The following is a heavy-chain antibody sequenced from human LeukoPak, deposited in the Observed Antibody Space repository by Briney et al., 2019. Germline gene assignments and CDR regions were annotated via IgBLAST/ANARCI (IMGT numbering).Heavy chain of an antibody. J-gene: IGHJ4*02. CDR1: GFSFSDYE. Sequence: GGSLRLSCAASGFSFSDYEMNWIRQAPGKGLEWVSFISSSGRKIYYADSVRGRFNISRDSAKNSLSLQMNSLKAEDTAVYYCARGFYVHGGGTHFEYWGPGILVTVSS. CDR2: ISSSGRKI. D-gene: IGHD2-15*01. CDR3: ARGFYVHGGGTHFEY. V-gene: IGHV3-48*03.